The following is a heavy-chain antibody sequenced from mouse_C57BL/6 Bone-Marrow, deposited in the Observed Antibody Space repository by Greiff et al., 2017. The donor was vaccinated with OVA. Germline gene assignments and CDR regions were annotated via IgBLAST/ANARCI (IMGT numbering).Heavy chain of an antibody. CDR3: ARYYGSSYGAMDY. CDR1: GYTFTDYN. Sequence: DVQLQPSGPELVKPGASVKIPCKASGYTFTDYNMDWVKQSHGKSLEWIGDINPNNGGTIYNQKFKGKATLTVDKSSSTAYMELRSLTSEDTAVYYCARYYGSSYGAMDYWGQGTSVTVSS. CDR2: INPNNGGT. D-gene: IGHD1-1*01. J-gene: IGHJ4*01. V-gene: IGHV1-18*01.